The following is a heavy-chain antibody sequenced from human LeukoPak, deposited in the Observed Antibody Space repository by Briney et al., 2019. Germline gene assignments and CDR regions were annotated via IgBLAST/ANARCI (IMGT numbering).Heavy chain of an antibody. V-gene: IGHV3-7*03. CDR2: INSDGSEG. Sequence: PGGSLRLSCAVSGFTFSGFWMSWSRQAPGKGLEWVASINSDGSEGYYADVVKGRFTISRDNAKNSLYLQINSLRAEDTAVYYCARRFSDSSGYYRFDFWGQGTLVTVSS. CDR3: ARRFSDSSGYYRFDF. D-gene: IGHD3-22*01. CDR1: GFTFSGFW. J-gene: IGHJ4*02.